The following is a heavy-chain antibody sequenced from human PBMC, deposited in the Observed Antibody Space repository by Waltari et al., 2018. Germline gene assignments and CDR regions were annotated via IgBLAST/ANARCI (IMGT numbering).Heavy chain of an antibody. CDR3: ARAREGVAYGMDV. Sequence: QVQLVESGGGVVQPGRSLRLSCAASGFTFSSYAMHWVRQAPGKGLEWVAVISYDGSNKYYADSVKGRFTIPRDNSKNTLYLQMNSPRAEDTAVYYCARAREGVAYGMDVWGQGTTVTVSS. J-gene: IGHJ6*02. D-gene: IGHD2-8*01. CDR1: GFTFSSYA. V-gene: IGHV3-30-3*01. CDR2: ISYDGSNK.